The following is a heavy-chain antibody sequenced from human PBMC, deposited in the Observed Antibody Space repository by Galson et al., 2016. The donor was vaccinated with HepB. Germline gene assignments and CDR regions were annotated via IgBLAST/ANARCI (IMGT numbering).Heavy chain of an antibody. CDR2: VYYNGNN. CDR3: ARYQKLYGDFRFTSYFDY. CDR1: GGSINSRGHY. J-gene: IGHJ4*02. V-gene: IGHV4-39*07. Sequence: SETLSLTCTVSGGSINSRGHYWGWIRQSPGKGLEWIGSVYYNGNNFNNPSLKSRITMSVDTSKNQFSLQLTSVTAADTAVYYCARYQKLYGDFRFTSYFDYWGQGTLVTVSS. D-gene: IGHD4-17*01.